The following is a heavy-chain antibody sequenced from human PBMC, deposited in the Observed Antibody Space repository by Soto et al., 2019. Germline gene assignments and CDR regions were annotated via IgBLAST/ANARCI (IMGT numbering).Heavy chain of an antibody. CDR3: ARADTAMVPEAPLSY. CDR2: INPSGGST. Sequence: QVQLVQSGAEVKRPGASVKVSCKASGYTFPSYYMHWVRQAPGQGFECMGIINPSGGSTAYAQKFQGRVTMTRDTSTSTFYMELSSLRSEDTALYYCARADTAMVPEAPLSYWGQETLVTVSS. V-gene: IGHV1-46*01. CDR1: GYTFPSYY. D-gene: IGHD5-18*01. J-gene: IGHJ4*02.